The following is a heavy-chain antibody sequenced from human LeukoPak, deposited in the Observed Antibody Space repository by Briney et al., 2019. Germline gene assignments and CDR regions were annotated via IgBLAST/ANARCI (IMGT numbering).Heavy chain of an antibody. Sequence: GGSLRLSCAASGFTFSAYWMSWVRQTPEKGLEWVANIKQDGYEKYYVDSVKGRFTISRDNAKNSLYLQMNSLRADDTAVYYCARDKIVGPTTLDYWGQGTLVTVPS. CDR1: GFTFSAYW. CDR3: ARDKIVGPTTLDY. CDR2: IKQDGYEK. D-gene: IGHD1-26*01. V-gene: IGHV3-7*01. J-gene: IGHJ4*02.